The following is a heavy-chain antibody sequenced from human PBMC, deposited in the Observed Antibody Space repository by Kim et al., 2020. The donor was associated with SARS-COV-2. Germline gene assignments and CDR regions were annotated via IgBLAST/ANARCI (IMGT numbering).Heavy chain of an antibody. CDR3: AKPIAARRSGSFDY. J-gene: IGHJ4*02. D-gene: IGHD6-6*01. V-gene: IGHV3-9*01. Sequence: ADSVKGRFTISRDNAKNSLYLQMNSLRAEDTALYYCAKPIAARRSGSFDYWGQGTLVTVSS.